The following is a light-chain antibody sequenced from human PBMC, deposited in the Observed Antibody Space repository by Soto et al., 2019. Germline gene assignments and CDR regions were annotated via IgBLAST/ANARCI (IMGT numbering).Light chain of an antibody. CDR1: SSDVGGFNF. CDR3: SSYTTSSTLVV. Sequence: QSALTQPASVSGSPGQSITISCTGTSSDVGGFNFLSWYQQHPGKAPKLLIYGVSNRPSGVSNRFSGSKSGNTASLTISGLQTDDEADYYCSSYTTSSTLVVFGGGTKLTVL. V-gene: IGLV2-14*01. J-gene: IGLJ2*01. CDR2: GVS.